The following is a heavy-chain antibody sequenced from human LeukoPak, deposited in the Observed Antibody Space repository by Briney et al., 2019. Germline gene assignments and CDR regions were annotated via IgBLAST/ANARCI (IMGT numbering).Heavy chain of an antibody. CDR1: GFTFSSYA. CDR2: ISGSGGST. J-gene: IGHJ3*02. D-gene: IGHD2-15*01. CDR3: AKGDRYCSGGSCFHDAFDI. V-gene: IGHV3-23*01. Sequence: GGSLRLSCAASGFTFSSYAMSWVRQAPGKGLEWVSAISGSGGSTYYADSVKGRFTISRDNSKNTLYLQMSSLRAEDTAVYYCAKGDRYCSGGSCFHDAFDIWGQGTMVTVSS.